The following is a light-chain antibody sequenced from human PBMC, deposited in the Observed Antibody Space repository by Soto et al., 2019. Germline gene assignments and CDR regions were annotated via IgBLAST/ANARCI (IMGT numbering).Light chain of an antibody. Sequence: EIVLTQSPGTLSRSPGERDTLSCRASQSVSSYLAWYQQKPGQAPRLLIYDASTRATGISARFSGSGSGTDFTLTISSLEPEDFAVYYCQQRSNWPVTFGQGTKVEVK. J-gene: IGKJ1*01. CDR2: DAS. CDR1: QSVSSY. V-gene: IGKV3-11*01. CDR3: QQRSNWPVT.